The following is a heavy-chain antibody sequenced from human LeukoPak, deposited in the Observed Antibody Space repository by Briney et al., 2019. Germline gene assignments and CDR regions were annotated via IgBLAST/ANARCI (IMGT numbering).Heavy chain of an antibody. D-gene: IGHD3-16*02. CDR1: GFTFSSYA. V-gene: IGHV3-30-3*01. Sequence: GGSLRLSCAASGFTFSSYAMHWVRQAPGKGLEWVTVISYDGSNKYYADSVKGRFTISRDNSKNTLYLQMNSLRAEDTAVYYCARDFQDYDYVWGSYRPRPGDHWGQGTLVTVSS. J-gene: IGHJ4*02. CDR3: ARDFQDYDYVWGSYRPRPGDH. CDR2: ISYDGSNK.